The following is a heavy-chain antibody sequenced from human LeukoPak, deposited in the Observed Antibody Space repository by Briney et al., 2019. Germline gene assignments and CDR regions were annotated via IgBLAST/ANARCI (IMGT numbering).Heavy chain of an antibody. J-gene: IGHJ4*02. CDR2: INSDGSWT. Sequence: GGSLRLSCAASGNYWMHWVRQAPGKGLVWVSHINSDGSWTSYADSVKGRFTISKDNAKNTVYLQMNNLKAEDTAVYYCVSFYETYWGRGTLVTVSS. V-gene: IGHV3-74*01. D-gene: IGHD2-2*01. CDR1: GNYW. CDR3: VSFYETY.